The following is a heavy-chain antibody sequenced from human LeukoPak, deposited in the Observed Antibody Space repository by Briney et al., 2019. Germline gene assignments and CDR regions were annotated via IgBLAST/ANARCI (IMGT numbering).Heavy chain of an antibody. CDR3: ARHVSWATMIILDDDAFDI. CDR2: IYYSGST. V-gene: IGHV4-39*01. Sequence: PSETLSLTCTVSGGSISSSSYYWGWIRQPPGKGLEWIGSIYYSGSTYYNPSLKSRATISVDTSKNQFSLKLSSVTAADTAVYYCARHVSWATMIILDDDAFDIWGQGTLVTVSS. D-gene: IGHD3-22*01. CDR1: GGSISSSSYY. J-gene: IGHJ3*02.